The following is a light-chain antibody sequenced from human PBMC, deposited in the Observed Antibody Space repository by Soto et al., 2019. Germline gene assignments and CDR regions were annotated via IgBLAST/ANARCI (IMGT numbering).Light chain of an antibody. CDR1: QNIFSW. CDR2: KAS. Sequence: DIQMTQSPSTLSASVGDRVTITCRASQNIFSWLAWYQQKPGKAPKLLIYKASSLESGVPSRFSGSGSGTEFTLTISSLQPDDFATYYCQQYSSHYTFGQGTKLEIK. J-gene: IGKJ2*01. CDR3: QQYSSHYT. V-gene: IGKV1-5*03.